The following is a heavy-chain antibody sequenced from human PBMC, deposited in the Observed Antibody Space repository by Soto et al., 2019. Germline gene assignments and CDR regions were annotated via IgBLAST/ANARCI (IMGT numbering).Heavy chain of an antibody. J-gene: IGHJ6*02. CDR3: ASAAFRGVIISASQGYGMDG. CDR2: IYYSGST. CDR1: GGSISSGDYY. V-gene: IGHV4-30-4*01. D-gene: IGHD3-10*01. Sequence: QVQLQESGPGLVKPSQTLSLTCTVSGGSISSGDYYWSWIRQPPGKGLEWIGYIYYSGSTYYNPSLKSRLTISVGTSQNQFPLKLSSVTAADTAVYYCASAAFRGVIISASQGYGMDGCGEGTIVTV.